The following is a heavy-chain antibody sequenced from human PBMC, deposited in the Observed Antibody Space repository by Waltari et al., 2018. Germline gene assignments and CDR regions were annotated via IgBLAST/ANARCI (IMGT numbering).Heavy chain of an antibody. Sequence: VQLVESGGGLVQPGGSLRLSCAASGFTFSSYWLPWVRQAPGKGLVWVSRINSDGSSTSYADSVKGRFTISRDNAKNTLYLQMNSLRAEDTAVYYCARVRGSWSQYYFDYWGQGTLVTVSS. V-gene: IGHV3-74*01. CDR2: INSDGSST. CDR3: ARVRGSWSQYYFDY. D-gene: IGHD6-13*01. J-gene: IGHJ4*02. CDR1: GFTFSSYW.